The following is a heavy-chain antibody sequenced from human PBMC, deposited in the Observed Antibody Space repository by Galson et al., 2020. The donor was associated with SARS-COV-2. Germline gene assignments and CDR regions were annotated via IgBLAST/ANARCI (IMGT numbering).Heavy chain of an antibody. D-gene: IGHD1-7*01. J-gene: IGHJ6*02. CDR1: GGSFSGYY. V-gene: IGHV4-34*01. Sequence: ETSETLSLTCAVYGGSFSGYYWSWIRQPPGKGLEWIGEINHSGSTNYNPSLKSRVTISVDTSKNQFSLKLSSVTAADTAVYYCARLTGTSVRYYYYGMDVWGQGTTVTVSS. CDR2: INHSGST. CDR3: ARLTGTSVRYYYYGMDV.